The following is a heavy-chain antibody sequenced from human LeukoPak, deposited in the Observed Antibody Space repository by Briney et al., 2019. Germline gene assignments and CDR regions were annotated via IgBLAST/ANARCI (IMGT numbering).Heavy chain of an antibody. J-gene: IGHJ4*02. V-gene: IGHV3-23*01. D-gene: IGHD3-16*01. CDR3: AKTPKIGGVSIFDY. CDR2: ISGSGGNT. Sequence: GGSRRLSCAASGFTFISYAMSWVRQAPGKGVEWVSGISGSGGNTYYADSVKGRFTLSRHNSKNTVYLQKNSLRPEDRAVYYCAKTPKIGGVSIFDYWGQGTLVTVSS. CDR1: GFTFISYA.